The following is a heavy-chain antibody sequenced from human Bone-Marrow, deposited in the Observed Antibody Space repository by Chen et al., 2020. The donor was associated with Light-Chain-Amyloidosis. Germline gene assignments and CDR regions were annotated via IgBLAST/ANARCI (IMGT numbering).Heavy chain of an antibody. CDR1: GFSFSSYA. J-gene: IGHJ3*02. CDR3: ARVSI. CDR2: ISYDGSNK. V-gene: IGHV3-30-3*01. Sequence: QVQRVESGGGVVQPGRSLRRSCAASGFSFSSYAMHWALQAPGKGLEWVAVISYDGSNKYYADSVKGRFTISRDNSKNTLYLQMNSLRAEDTAVYYCARVSIWGQGTMVTVSS.